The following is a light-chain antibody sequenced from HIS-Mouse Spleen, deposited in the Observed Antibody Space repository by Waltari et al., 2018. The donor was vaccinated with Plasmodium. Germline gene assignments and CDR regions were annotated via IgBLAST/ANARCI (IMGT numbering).Light chain of an antibody. CDR1: QSLLHSNGYNY. V-gene: IGKV2-28*01. Sequence: DIVMTQSPLSLPVTPGEPASISCRSSQSLLHSNGYNYLDWYLKKPGQSPQLLIYLGSNRASGVPDRFSGSGSGTDVTMKISRVEAEDVGVYYCMQALQTPRYTFGQGTKLEIK. J-gene: IGKJ2*01. CDR3: MQALQTPRYT. CDR2: LGS.